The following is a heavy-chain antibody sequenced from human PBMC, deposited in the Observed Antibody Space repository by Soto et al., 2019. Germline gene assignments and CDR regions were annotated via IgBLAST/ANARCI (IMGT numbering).Heavy chain of an antibody. CDR1: GGSISSGDYY. CDR2: IYYSGST. Sequence: QVQLQESGPGLVKPSQTLSLTCTVSGGSISSGDYYWSWIRQPPGKGLEWIGYIYYSGSTYYNPFLKSRVTISVDTSKNQFSLKLSSVTAADTAVYYCARAGDVDTAIPYGMDVWGQGTTVTVSS. D-gene: IGHD5-18*01. CDR3: ARAGDVDTAIPYGMDV. V-gene: IGHV4-30-4*01. J-gene: IGHJ6*02.